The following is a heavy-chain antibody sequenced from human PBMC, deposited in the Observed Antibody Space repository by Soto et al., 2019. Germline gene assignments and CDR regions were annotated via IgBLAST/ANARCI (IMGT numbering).Heavy chain of an antibody. Sequence: VASVKVSCKASGYTFTSYGISWVRQAPGQGLEWMGWISAYNGNTNYAQKLQGRVTMTTDTSTSAAYMELRSLRSDDTAVYYCARDLGHYYGSGSAFDIWGQGTMVTVSS. CDR2: ISAYNGNT. D-gene: IGHD3-10*01. J-gene: IGHJ3*02. CDR3: ARDLGHYYGSGSAFDI. V-gene: IGHV1-18*01. CDR1: GYTFTSYG.